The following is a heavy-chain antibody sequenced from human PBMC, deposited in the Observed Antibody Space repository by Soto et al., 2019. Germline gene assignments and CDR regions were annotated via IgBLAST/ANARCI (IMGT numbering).Heavy chain of an antibody. CDR1: GYSFTSYW. Sequence: PGESLKISCKGSGYSFTSYWIGWVRQMPGKGLEWMEIIYPGDSDTRYSPSFQGQVTISADKSISTAYLQWSSLKASDTAMYYCAILPYGGSRVSSHYSGMDVWGQGTTVTVAS. CDR2: IYPGDSDT. J-gene: IGHJ6*02. D-gene: IGHD4-17*01. CDR3: AILPYGGSRVSSHYSGMDV. V-gene: IGHV5-51*01.